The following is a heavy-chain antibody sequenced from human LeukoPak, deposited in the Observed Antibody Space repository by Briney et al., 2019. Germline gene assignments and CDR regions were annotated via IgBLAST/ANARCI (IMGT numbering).Heavy chain of an antibody. J-gene: IGHJ4*02. D-gene: IGHD3-22*01. CDR1: GFTFSSYG. CDR2: IWYDGSNK. V-gene: IGHV3-30*02. Sequence: GGSLRLSCATSGFTFSSYGMHWVRQAPGKGLEWVAVIWYDGSNKYYADSVKGRFTISRDNSKNTLYLQMNSLRAEDTAVYYCAKSPYYYDSSGYYEPDYWGQGTLVTVSS. CDR3: AKSPYYYDSSGYYEPDY.